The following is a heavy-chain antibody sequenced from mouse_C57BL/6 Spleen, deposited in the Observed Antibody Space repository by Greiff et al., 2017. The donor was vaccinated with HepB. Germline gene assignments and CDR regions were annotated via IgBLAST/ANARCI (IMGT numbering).Heavy chain of an antibody. CDR2: INPNNGGT. D-gene: IGHD1-1*01. CDR3: ARGTTVVAKGPFNY. V-gene: IGHV1-22*01. J-gene: IGHJ2*01. CDR1: GYTFTDYN. Sequence: EVQLQQSGPELVKPGASVKMSCKASGYTFTDYNMHWVKQSHGKSLEWIGYINPNNGGTSYNQKFKGKATLTVNKSSSTAYMELRSLTSEDSAVYYCARGTTVVAKGPFNYWGQGTTLTVSS.